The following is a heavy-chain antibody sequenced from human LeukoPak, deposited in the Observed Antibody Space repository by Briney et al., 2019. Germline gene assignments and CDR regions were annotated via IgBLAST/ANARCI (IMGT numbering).Heavy chain of an antibody. Sequence: GGSLRLSCAASGFTFSSYSMNWVRQAPGKGLKWVSYISSSSSTIYYADSVKGRFTISRDNAKNSLYLQMNSLRAEDTAVYYCARVVSLGYCSSTSCYAFDYWGQGTLVTVSS. J-gene: IGHJ4*02. CDR3: ARVVSLGYCSSTSCYAFDY. D-gene: IGHD2-2*01. V-gene: IGHV3-48*01. CDR1: GFTFSSYS. CDR2: ISSSSSTI.